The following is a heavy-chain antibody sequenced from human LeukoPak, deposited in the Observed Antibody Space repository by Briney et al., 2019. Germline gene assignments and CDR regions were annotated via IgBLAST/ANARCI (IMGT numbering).Heavy chain of an antibody. Sequence: GGSLRPSCAASGFTFSTYAMTWVRQAPGKGLEWVSTISYTGDTASYADSVKGRFTVSRDNSKDTLFLQMNSLRAEDTAVFYCAKGSRHIYDAFDFWGQGTMVTVSS. CDR2: ISYTGDTA. CDR1: GFTFSTYA. V-gene: IGHV3-23*01. J-gene: IGHJ3*01. CDR3: AKGSRHIYDAFDF. D-gene: IGHD2-21*01.